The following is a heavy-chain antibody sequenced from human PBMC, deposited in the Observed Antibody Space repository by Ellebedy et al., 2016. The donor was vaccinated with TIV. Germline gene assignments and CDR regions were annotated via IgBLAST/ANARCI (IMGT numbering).Heavy chain of an antibody. Sequence: SETLSLTCSVSGASTRTRSSYWAWIRQPPGKGLEWIAAVFHDGGANYNSSLKSRVSTSLDTSNNQFSLHLRSLTAADTAVYYCASLQRDIYFHDDAIDVWGQGTSVVVSS. CDR1: GASTRTRSSY. CDR3: ASLQRDIYFHDDAIDV. J-gene: IGHJ3*01. D-gene: IGHD3-9*01. CDR2: VFHDGGA. V-gene: IGHV4-39*07.